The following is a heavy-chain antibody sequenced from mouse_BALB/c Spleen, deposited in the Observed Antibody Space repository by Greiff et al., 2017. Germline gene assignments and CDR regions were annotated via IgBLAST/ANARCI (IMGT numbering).Heavy chain of an antibody. D-gene: IGHD4-1*01. J-gene: IGHJ2*01. CDR2: ISSGGSYT. CDR3: ARGLTGKRYCDY. V-gene: IGHV5-9-4*01. CDR1: GFTFSSYA. Sequence: EVQVVESGGGLVKPGGSLKLSCAASGFTFSSYAMSWVRQSPEKRLEWVAEISSGGSYTYYPDTVTGRFTISRDNAKNTLYLEMSSLRSEDTAMYYCARGLTGKRYCDYWGQGTTLTVSA.